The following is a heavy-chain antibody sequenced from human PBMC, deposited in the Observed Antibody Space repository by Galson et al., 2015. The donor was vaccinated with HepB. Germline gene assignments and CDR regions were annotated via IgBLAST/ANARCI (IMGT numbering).Heavy chain of an antibody. D-gene: IGHD2-2*01. CDR1: GFTFNNGW. Sequence: SLRLSCAASGFTFNNGWMNWVRQAPGKGLEWVGRIKTKTDGGTTDYAAPVKGRFTISRDDSKNTLHLQMNSLKTDDTAVYYCSTAMFDYWGQGTLVTVSS. J-gene: IGHJ4*02. V-gene: IGHV3-15*07. CDR2: IKTKTDGGTT. CDR3: STAMFDY.